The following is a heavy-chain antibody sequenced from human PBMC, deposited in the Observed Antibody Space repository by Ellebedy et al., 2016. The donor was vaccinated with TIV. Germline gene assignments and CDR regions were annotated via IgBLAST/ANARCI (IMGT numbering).Heavy chain of an antibody. CDR1: GYTFTNYY. V-gene: IGHV1-46*01. CDR3: ARHRDTALSF. Sequence: AASVTVSCKASGYTFTNYYIHWVRQPPGQGLEWMGIINPSASSTSYAQKFPDRVIMTWDTSTSTVYLELSSLRSEDTAIYYCARHRDTALSFWGQGTLVTVSS. J-gene: IGHJ4*02. D-gene: IGHD5-18*01. CDR2: INPSASST.